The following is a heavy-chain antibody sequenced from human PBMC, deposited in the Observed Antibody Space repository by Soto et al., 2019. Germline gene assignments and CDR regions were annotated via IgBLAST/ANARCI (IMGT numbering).Heavy chain of an antibody. CDR1: GFTFSSHS. J-gene: IGHJ4*02. CDR2: ISSSGSHI. D-gene: IGHD6-13*01. V-gene: IGHV3-21*01. Sequence: EVQLVESGGGLVKPGESLRLSCAASGFTFSSHSTNWVRQAPGKGLEWVSFISSSGSHIYYADSVKGRFTISRDNAKHSLYLQMNSLRAEDTAVYYCARDDYSSSWFDYWGPGTLVTVSS. CDR3: ARDDYSSSWFDY.